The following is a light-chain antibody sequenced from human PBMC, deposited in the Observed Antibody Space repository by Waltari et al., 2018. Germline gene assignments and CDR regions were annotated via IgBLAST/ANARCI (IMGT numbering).Light chain of an antibody. CDR1: QSISIG. CDR2: KAS. J-gene: IGKJ4*01. V-gene: IGKV1-5*03. Sequence: DIQMTQSPPTLSASVGDRVTITCRASQSISIGLAWYQQIPGKAPKLLIYKASSLDTGVPSRFSGSAAGTEFTLTISSLQPDDFGTYYCQQYSTCPLSFGGGTTVDIK. CDR3: QQYSTCPLS.